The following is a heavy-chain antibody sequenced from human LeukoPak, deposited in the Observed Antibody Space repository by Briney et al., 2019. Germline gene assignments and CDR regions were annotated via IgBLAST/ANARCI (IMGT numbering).Heavy chain of an antibody. CDR1: GGTFSSYT. J-gene: IGHJ4*02. CDR3: ARVGDYYDSSGYYSDY. V-gene: IGHV1-69*02. D-gene: IGHD3-22*01. Sequence: SVKVSCKASGGTFSSYTISWVRQAPGQGLEWMGRIIPIIGIANYAQKFQGRVTITADKSTSTAYMELSSLRSEDTAVYYCARVGDYYDSSGYYSDYWGQGTLVTVSS. CDR2: IIPIIGIA.